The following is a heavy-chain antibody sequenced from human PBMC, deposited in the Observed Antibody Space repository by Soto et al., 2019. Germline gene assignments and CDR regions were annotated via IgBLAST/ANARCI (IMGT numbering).Heavy chain of an antibody. D-gene: IGHD4-17*01. CDR2: IWFGGTNE. CDR1: GFTFSHYG. Sequence: QVQLVESGGGVVQPGRSLRLSCAASGFTFSHYGMHWVRQAPGKGLEWVAVIWFGGTNEYYADSVKGRFTISRDNFNDMLYLQMNSLRAEDTAVYYCARDPRRGDYYFDYWGQGILVTVSS. CDR3: ARDPRRGDYYFDY. J-gene: IGHJ4*02. V-gene: IGHV3-33*01.